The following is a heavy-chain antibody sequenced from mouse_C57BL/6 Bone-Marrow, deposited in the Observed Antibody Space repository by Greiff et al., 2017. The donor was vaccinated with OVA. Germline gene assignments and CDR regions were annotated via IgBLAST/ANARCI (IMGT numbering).Heavy chain of an antibody. CDR2: IDPSDSYT. CDR3: AREWDGYPSWFAY. J-gene: IGHJ3*01. Sequence: QVQLQQPGAEHVKPGASVKLSCKASGYTFTSYWMQWVKQRPGQGLEWIGEIDPSDSYTNYNQKFKGKATLTVDTSSSTAYMQLSSLTSEDSAVYYCAREWDGYPSWFAYWGQGTLVTVSA. D-gene: IGHD2-3*01. V-gene: IGHV1-50*01. CDR1: GYTFTSYW.